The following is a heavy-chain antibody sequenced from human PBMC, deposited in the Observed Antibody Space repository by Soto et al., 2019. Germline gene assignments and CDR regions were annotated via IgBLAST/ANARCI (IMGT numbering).Heavy chain of an antibody. CDR3: AHRQRPFDY. CDR2: IYWNDDK. Sequence: GLDLEWLALIYWNDDKRYSPSLKSRLTITKDTSKNRVVLTMTNMDPVDTATYYCAHRQRPFDYWGQGTLVTVSS. J-gene: IGHJ4*02. V-gene: IGHV2-5*01.